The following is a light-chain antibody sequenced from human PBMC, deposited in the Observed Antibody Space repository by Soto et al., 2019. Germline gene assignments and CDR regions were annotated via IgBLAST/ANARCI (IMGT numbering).Light chain of an antibody. V-gene: IGKV3-15*01. J-gene: IGKJ4*01. CDR1: QSVSSN. CDR3: QQYIRWPLP. CDR2: GAS. Sequence: EIVMTQSPATLSVSPGERATLSCRASQSVSSNLAWYQQKPGQAPSLLIYGASTRATGTPARFSGSGSGTEFTLTISSLQSADFAVYYCQQYIRWPLPFGGGTKVEIK.